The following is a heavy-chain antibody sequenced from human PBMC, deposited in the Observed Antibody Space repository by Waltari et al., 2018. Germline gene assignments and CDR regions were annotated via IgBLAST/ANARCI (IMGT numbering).Heavy chain of an antibody. D-gene: IGHD3-22*01. V-gene: IGHV3-9*01. J-gene: IGHJ3*02. Sequence: EVQLVESGGGLVQPGRSLRLSCVGSGFTFDDYAMHWVRQAPGKGLEWVSGINWNGGSIGYGDSVKGRFSDSRDNARNSVHLQMNGLTSEDTALYYGAKKNDEVFDRNGLVYDAFDMWGQGTMVTVSS. CDR2: INWNGGSI. CDR3: AKKNDEVFDRNGLVYDAFDM. CDR1: GFTFDDYA.